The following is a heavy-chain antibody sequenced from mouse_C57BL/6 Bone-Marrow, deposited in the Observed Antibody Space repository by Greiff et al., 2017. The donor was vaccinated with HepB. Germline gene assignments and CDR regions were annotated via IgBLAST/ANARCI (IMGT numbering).Heavy chain of an antibody. V-gene: IGHV5-4*01. J-gene: IGHJ4*01. CDR3: ARDPDYYGSSSYYYAMDY. Sequence: EVQRVESGGGLVKPGGSLKLSCAASGFTFSSYAMSWVRQTPEKRLEWVATISDGGSYTYYPDNVKGRFTISRDNAKNNLYLQMSHLKSEDTAMYYCARDPDYYGSSSYYYAMDYWGQGTSVTVSS. CDR1: GFTFSSYA. CDR2: ISDGGSYT. D-gene: IGHD1-1*01.